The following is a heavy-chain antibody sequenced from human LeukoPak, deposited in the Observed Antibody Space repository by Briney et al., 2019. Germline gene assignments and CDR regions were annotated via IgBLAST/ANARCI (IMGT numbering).Heavy chain of an antibody. CDR3: ARDIIYGAKPDAFDI. Sequence: ASVKVSSEASGYTFTSYGISWVRQAPGQGLEWMGWISAYNGNTNYAQKLQGRVTMTTDTSTSTAYMELRSLRSDDTAVYYCARDIIYGAKPDAFDIWGQGTMVTVSS. J-gene: IGHJ3*02. D-gene: IGHD4-17*01. CDR2: ISAYNGNT. V-gene: IGHV1-18*01. CDR1: GYTFTSYG.